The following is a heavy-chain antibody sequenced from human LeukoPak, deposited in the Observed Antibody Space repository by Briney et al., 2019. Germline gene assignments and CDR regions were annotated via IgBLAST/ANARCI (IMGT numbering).Heavy chain of an antibody. CDR3: AKEQLRLGELTPDYYYYGMDV. Sequence: PGGSLRLSCAASGFTFSSYGMHWVHQAPGKGLEWVAILSYDGSNKYYADSVKGRFTISRDNSKNTLYLQMNSLRAEDTAVYYCAKEQLRLGELTPDYYYYGMDVWGQGTTVIVSS. D-gene: IGHD3-16*01. CDR2: LSYDGSNK. J-gene: IGHJ6*02. CDR1: GFTFSSYG. V-gene: IGHV3-30*18.